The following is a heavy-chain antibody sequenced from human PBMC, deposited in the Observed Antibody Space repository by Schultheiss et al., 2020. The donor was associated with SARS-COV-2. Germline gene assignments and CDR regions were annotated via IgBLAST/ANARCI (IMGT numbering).Heavy chain of an antibody. J-gene: IGHJ4*02. V-gene: IGHV3-48*03. CDR3: AKDPILAAYFNDYGDYSTRDYFDY. Sequence: GGSLRLSCAASGFTFSSYEMNWVRQAPGKGLEWVSYISSSGSTIYYADSVKGRFTISRDNSKNTLYLQMNSLRAEDTAVYYCAKDPILAAYFNDYGDYSTRDYFDYWGQGTLVTVSS. CDR2: ISSSGSTI. D-gene: IGHD4-17*01. CDR1: GFTFSSYE.